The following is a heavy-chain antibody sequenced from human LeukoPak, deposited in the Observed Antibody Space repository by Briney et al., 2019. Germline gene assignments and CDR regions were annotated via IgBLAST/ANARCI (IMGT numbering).Heavy chain of an antibody. CDR1: GGSINGYY. D-gene: IGHD6-19*01. CDR3: VGGGQWLAFDY. V-gene: IGHV4-59*03. J-gene: IGHJ4*02. Sequence: SETLSLTCTVSGGSINGYYWSWIRQPPGKGPEWIGYIHYSGTTEYNPSLKSRVTISIDTSKNQFSLKLTSVTAADTAVYYCVGGGQWLAFDYWGQGTLVTDSS. CDR2: IHYSGTT.